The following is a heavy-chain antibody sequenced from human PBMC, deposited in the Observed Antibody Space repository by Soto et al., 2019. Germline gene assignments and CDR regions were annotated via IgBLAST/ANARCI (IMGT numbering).Heavy chain of an antibody. CDR2: INHSGST. CDR3: ARGLLLWYGELSRRGDHYSYMDV. CDR1: GGSFSGYY. D-gene: IGHD3-10*01. Sequence: QVQLQQWGAGLLKPSETLSLTCAVYGGSFSGYYWSWIRQPPGKWLEWIGEINHSGSTNYNPSLKSRVTISESTSKNQFSLKLSSVTAADTAVYYCARGLLLWYGELSRRGDHYSYMDVWGKGTTVTVSS. V-gene: IGHV4-34*01. J-gene: IGHJ6*03.